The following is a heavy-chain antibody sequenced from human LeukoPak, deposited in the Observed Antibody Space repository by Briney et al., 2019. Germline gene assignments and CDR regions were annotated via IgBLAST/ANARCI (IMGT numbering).Heavy chain of an antibody. V-gene: IGHV3-74*01. CDR2: INSDGSST. CDR3: ARGPRRDGFSYYDSFDI. Sequence: GGSLRLSCAASEFTFSSYWMHWVRQAPGKGLVWVSRINSDGSSTSYADSVKGRFTISRDNAKNTLYLQMNSLRAEDTAVYYCARGPRRDGFSYYDSFDIWGQGTMVTVSS. D-gene: IGHD5-24*01. J-gene: IGHJ3*02. CDR1: EFTFSSYW.